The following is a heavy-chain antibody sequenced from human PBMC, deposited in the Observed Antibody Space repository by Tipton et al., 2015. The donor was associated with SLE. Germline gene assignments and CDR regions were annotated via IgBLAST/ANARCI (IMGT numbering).Heavy chain of an antibody. CDR1: GGSISSSSYY. V-gene: IGHV4-39*07. J-gene: IGHJ6*04. Sequence: GLVKPSETLSLTCTVSGGSISSSSYYWGWIRQPPGKGLEWIGSIYYSGSTYYNPSLKSRVTISVDTSKNQFSLKLSSVTAADTAVYYCARLQYIFAGMDVWGKGTTVTVSS. D-gene: IGHD3-3*01. CDR2: IYYSGST. CDR3: ARLQYIFAGMDV.